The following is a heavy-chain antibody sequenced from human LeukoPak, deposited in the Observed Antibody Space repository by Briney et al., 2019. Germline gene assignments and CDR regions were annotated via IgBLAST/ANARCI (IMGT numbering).Heavy chain of an antibody. CDR1: GYTFVSYG. D-gene: IGHD3-22*01. CDR2: INVYNGIT. CDR3: ARAHYTYYYDSSGYENAFDI. Sequence: GASVNVSSKASGYTFVSYGISWVRQAPGQGLEWMAWINVYNGITNSAQNFQGRLSMTTDAFTSTAYMELRSLRSDDTALYYCARAHYTYYYDSSGYENAFDIWGQGTMVTVSS. V-gene: IGHV1-18*01. J-gene: IGHJ3*02.